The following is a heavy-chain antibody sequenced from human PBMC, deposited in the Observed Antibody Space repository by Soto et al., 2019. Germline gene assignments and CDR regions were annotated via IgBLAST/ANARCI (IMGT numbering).Heavy chain of an antibody. CDR3: ARTTGSRSLDV. Sequence: QVQLQESGPGLVKPSETLSLTATVAGASISNNGFYWSWIRQPPGKGLEWIGYIYSSGSTTYNSSLKSRVTISLDTSKNQVSLNLTSVTAADTAMYYCARTTGSRSLDVWGHGTMVSVSS. CDR1: GASISNNGFY. D-gene: IGHD1-1*01. CDR2: IYSSGST. J-gene: IGHJ3*01. V-gene: IGHV4-61*08.